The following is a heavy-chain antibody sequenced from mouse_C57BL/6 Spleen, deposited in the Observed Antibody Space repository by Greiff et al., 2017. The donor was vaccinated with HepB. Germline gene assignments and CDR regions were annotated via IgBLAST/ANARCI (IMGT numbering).Heavy chain of an antibody. J-gene: IGHJ3*01. CDR1: GFTFSDYG. CDR2: ISSGSSTI. V-gene: IGHV5-17*01. D-gene: IGHD2-2*01. Sequence: EVKLVESGGGLVKPGGSLKLSCAASGFTFSDYGMHWVRQAPEKGLEWVAYISSGSSTIYYADTVKGRFTISRDNAKNTLFLQMTSLRSEDTAMYYCAMGTPRYGYDSNWFAYWGQGTLVTVSA. CDR3: AMGTPRYGYDSNWFAY.